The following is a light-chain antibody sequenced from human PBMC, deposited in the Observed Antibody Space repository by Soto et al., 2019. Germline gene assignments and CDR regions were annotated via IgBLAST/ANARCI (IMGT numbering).Light chain of an antibody. CDR2: AAS. J-gene: IGKJ3*01. V-gene: IGKV3-20*01. Sequence: EIVMTQSPATLSVSPGERATLSCRASQSVSTNSLAWYQQRPGQTPRLLIYAASTRDTDIPDRFNGSGSGTDFALTISRLEPEDFALYYCQQYDASPLTFGPGTKVDIK. CDR1: QSVSTNS. CDR3: QQYDASPLT.